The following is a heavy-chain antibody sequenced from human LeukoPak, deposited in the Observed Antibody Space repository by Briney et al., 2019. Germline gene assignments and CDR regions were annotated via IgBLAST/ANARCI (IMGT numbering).Heavy chain of an antibody. Sequence: GGSLRLSCAASGFTFSSYSMNWVRRAPGKGLEWVSYISSSGSTIYYADSVKGRFTISRDNAKNSLYLQMNSLRAEGTAVYYCARAWTGYSYGDYWGQGTLVTVSS. D-gene: IGHD5-18*01. J-gene: IGHJ4*02. V-gene: IGHV3-48*04. CDR1: GFTFSSYS. CDR2: ISSSGSTI. CDR3: ARAWTGYSYGDY.